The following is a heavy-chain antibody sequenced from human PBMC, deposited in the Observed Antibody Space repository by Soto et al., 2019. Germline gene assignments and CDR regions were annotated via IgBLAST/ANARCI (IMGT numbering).Heavy chain of an antibody. V-gene: IGHV3-21*01. J-gene: IGHJ4*02. Sequence: GGSLRLSCAASGFTFSSYSMNWVRQAPGKGLEWVSSISSSSSYIYYADSVKGRFTISRDNAKNSLYLQMNSLRAEDTAVYYCARDEGYCSGGSCSVHFDYWGQGTLVTVSS. CDR3: ARDEGYCSGGSCSVHFDY. CDR2: ISSSSSYI. CDR1: GFTFSSYS. D-gene: IGHD2-15*01.